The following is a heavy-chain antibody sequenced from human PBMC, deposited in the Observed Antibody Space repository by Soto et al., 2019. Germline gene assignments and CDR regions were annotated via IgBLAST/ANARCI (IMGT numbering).Heavy chain of an antibody. Sequence: PSETLSLTCTVSGGSVSSTTYYWTWIRQPPGKGLEWIGSIYYSGSTYYNPSLKSRVTISVDTSKNQFSLKLSSVTAADTAVYYCARGRFGSGGPWWYWGQGTLVTVSA. CDR2: IYYSGST. CDR3: ARGRFGSGGPWWY. V-gene: IGHV4-39*07. CDR1: GGSVSSTTYY. D-gene: IGHD2-8*02. J-gene: IGHJ4*02.